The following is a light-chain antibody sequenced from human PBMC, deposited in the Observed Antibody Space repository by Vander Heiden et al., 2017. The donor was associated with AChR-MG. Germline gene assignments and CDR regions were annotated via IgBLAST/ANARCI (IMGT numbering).Light chain of an antibody. J-gene: IGLJ1*01. Sequence: SYILTQPPSVSVDPGQTATITCGGDNIGKKSANWYQQKSGRAPVLVVYEDSVRHSGIPVRFSGSNSGDTATLTITRVEAEDEADYYCQVWNSATDRPGVFGSGTKVIVL. V-gene: IGLV3-21*02. CDR2: EDS. CDR1: NIGKKS. CDR3: QVWNSATDRPGV.